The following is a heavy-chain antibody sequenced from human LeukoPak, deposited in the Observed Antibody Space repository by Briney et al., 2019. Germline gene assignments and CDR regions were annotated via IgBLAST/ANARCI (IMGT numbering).Heavy chain of an antibody. CDR3: AKGSRMADFWSGYHHFDY. CDR1: GFTFSSYA. Sequence: GGSLGLSCPASGFTFSSYAMSWVRQAPGKGLEWVSAISGSGGSTYYADSVKGRFTISRDNSKNTLYLQMNSLRAEDTAVYYCAKGSRMADFWSGYHHFDYWGQGTLVTVSS. J-gene: IGHJ4*02. D-gene: IGHD3-3*01. V-gene: IGHV3-23*01. CDR2: ISGSGGST.